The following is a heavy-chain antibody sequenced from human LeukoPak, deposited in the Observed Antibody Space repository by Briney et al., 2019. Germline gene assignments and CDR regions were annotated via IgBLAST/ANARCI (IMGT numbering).Heavy chain of an antibody. J-gene: IGHJ4*02. CDR2: INPNSSGT. CDR3: ARDLKSYDSSFSLV. Sequence: ASVTVSCTASGYTFTGYYMHWVRQAPGQGLEWMGWINPNSSGTNYAQKFQGRVTMTRDTSISTVYMELSRLRSDDTAVYYRARDLKSYDSSFSLVWGQGTLVTVSS. CDR1: GYTFTGYY. D-gene: IGHD3-22*01. V-gene: IGHV1-2*02.